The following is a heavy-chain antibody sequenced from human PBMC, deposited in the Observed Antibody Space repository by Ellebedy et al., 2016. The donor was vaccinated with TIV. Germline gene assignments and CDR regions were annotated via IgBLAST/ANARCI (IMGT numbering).Heavy chain of an antibody. J-gene: IGHJ4*02. CDR2: ISSSGSYI. CDR3: ARDTSGQTIDH. CDR1: GFIFSSHN. Sequence: GESLKISCAASGFIFSSHNMNWVRQAPGKGLEWVSSISSSGSYIYYADSAKGRFTISRDNAKHSLYLQMNSLRAEDTAVYYCARDTSGQTIDHWGQGTLVTVSS. D-gene: IGHD5-12*01. V-gene: IGHV3-21*01.